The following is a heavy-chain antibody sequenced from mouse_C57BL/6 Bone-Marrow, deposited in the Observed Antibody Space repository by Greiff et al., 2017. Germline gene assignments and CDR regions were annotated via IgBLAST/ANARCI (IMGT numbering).Heavy chain of an antibody. CDR3: AIYDGYPGWFAY. Sequence: VKLMESGPGLVQPSQSLSITCTVSGFSLTSYGVHWVRQSPGKGLEWLGVIWSGGSTDYNAAFISRLSISKDNSKSQVFFKMNSLQADDTAIYYCAIYDGYPGWFAYWGQGTLVTVSA. J-gene: IGHJ3*01. D-gene: IGHD2-3*01. CDR1: GFSLTSYG. CDR2: IWSGGST. V-gene: IGHV2-2*01.